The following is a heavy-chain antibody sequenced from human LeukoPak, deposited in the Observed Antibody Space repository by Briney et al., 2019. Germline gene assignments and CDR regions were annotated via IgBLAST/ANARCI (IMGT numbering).Heavy chain of an antibody. D-gene: IGHD6-19*01. J-gene: IGHJ3*02. CDR1: GGSISGYY. CDR3: ARGQWLGPLVDAFDI. V-gene: IGHV4-4*07. Sequence: SETLSLTSTVSGGSISGYYWGWIRRPAGKGLEWSGRIYSTGSTNYNPSLKSRVTMSVDTSKIQFSLKLTSVTAADTAVYYCARGQWLGPLVDAFDIWGQGTMVTVSS. CDR2: IYSTGST.